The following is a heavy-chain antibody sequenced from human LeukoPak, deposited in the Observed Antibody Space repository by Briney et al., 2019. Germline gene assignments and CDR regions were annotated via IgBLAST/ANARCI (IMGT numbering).Heavy chain of an antibody. D-gene: IGHD6-13*01. Sequence: ASVKVSCKASGYAFTGYYMHWVRQAPGQGLEWMGWINPNSGGTNYAQKFQGRVTMTRDTSISTAYMELSRLRSDDTAVYYCARGGAAARWRFDYWGQGTLVTVSS. J-gene: IGHJ4*02. CDR2: INPNSGGT. V-gene: IGHV1-2*02. CDR1: GYAFTGYY. CDR3: ARGGAAARWRFDY.